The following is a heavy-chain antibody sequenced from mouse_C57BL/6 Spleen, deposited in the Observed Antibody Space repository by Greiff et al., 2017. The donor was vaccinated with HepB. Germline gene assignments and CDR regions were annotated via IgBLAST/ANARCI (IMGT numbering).Heavy chain of an antibody. J-gene: IGHJ1*03. CDR3: ARGVVGYFDV. CDR1: GYTFTDYY. CDR2: IYPGSGNT. D-gene: IGHD1-1*01. V-gene: IGHV1-76*01. Sequence: QVHVKQSGAELVRPGASVKLSCKASGYTFTDYYINWVKQRPGQGLEWIARIYPGSGNTYYNEKFKGKATLTAEKSSSTAYMQLSSLTSEDSAVYFCARGVVGYFDVWGTGTTVTVSS.